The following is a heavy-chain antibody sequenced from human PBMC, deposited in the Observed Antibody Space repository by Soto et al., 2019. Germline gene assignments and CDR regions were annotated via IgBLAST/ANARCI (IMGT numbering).Heavy chain of an antibody. D-gene: IGHD6-19*01. Sequence: LSLTCAVTGGSISSGCYSCSWIRQPPGKGLEWIVYIYHSWSTYYNPSLKSRVTISVDRSKNQFSLKLSSLTAADTAVYYCARVPSVAVVYFHXWGQGTLVTVSX. V-gene: IGHV4-30-2*01. J-gene: IGHJ4*02. CDR2: IYHSWST. CDR1: GGSISSGCYS. CDR3: ARVPSVAVVYFHX.